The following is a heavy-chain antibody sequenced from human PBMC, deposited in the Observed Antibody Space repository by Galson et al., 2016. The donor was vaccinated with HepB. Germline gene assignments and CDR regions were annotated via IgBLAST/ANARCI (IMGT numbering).Heavy chain of an antibody. CDR1: GYSFDNFG. Sequence: SVKVSCKASGYSFDNFGISWVRQAPGQGLEWMGWISPYNGNTKDVQKFQDRVVLTADKSTNTAYMELMNLISDDTAIYYCARDFRVWAAESGIGYWGQGTLVTVSS. J-gene: IGHJ4*02. D-gene: IGHD1-14*01. CDR2: ISPYNGNT. CDR3: ARDFRVWAAESGIGY. V-gene: IGHV1-18*01.